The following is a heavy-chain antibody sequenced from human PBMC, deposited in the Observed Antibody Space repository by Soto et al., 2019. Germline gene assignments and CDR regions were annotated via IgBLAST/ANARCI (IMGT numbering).Heavy chain of an antibody. J-gene: IGHJ5*02. CDR2: ISSDGSSA. V-gene: IGHV3-74*01. D-gene: IGHD5-18*01. Sequence: EVQLVESGGVLVQPGGSLRLSCAASGFTFSSCWMHWVRQVPGKGLVWVSRISSDGSSASFADSVKGRFTISRDNAKNTLYLQMNSLRVEDTGLYYCAKGPSGNNYGFGFDPWGQGTLVTVSS. CDR1: GFTFSSCW. CDR3: AKGPSGNNYGFGFDP.